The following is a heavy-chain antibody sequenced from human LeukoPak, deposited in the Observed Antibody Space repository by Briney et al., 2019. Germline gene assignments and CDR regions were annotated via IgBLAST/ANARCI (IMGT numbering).Heavy chain of an antibody. D-gene: IGHD3-10*01. Sequence: SETLSLTCTVSGGSISSSSHYWGWIRQPPGKGLEWIGSIYYSGRPYYNPALKSRLTISVDTSKNQLSLNLTSVTAADTAVYYCARTLVRGIIEFDFWGQGTLVTVSS. CDR1: GGSISSSSHY. CDR2: IYYSGRP. CDR3: ARTLVRGIIEFDF. J-gene: IGHJ4*02. V-gene: IGHV4-39*01.